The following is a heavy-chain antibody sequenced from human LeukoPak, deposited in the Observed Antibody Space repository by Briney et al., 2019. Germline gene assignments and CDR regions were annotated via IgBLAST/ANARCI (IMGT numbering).Heavy chain of an antibody. Sequence: AGGSLRLSCVASGFTFSSYGMNWVRQAPGKGLEWISYISSRSSTIYYAASVKGRFTISRDNAKNSLYLQMNSLRDEDTAVYYCARGCSGGSCFGDFDYWGQGTLGTVSS. V-gene: IGHV3-48*02. D-gene: IGHD2-15*01. CDR3: ARGCSGGSCFGDFDY. CDR2: ISSRSSTI. CDR1: GFTFSSYG. J-gene: IGHJ4*02.